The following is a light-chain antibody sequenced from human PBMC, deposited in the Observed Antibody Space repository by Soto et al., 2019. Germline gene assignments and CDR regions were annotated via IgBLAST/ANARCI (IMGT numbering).Light chain of an antibody. CDR3: RTWDSSLSAGV. V-gene: IGLV1-51*01. J-gene: IGLJ3*02. CDR2: DNN. CDR1: SSNIGNNY. Sequence: QSVLTQPPSVSAAPGQKVTISFSGSSSNIGNNYVSWYQQLPGTAPKLLIYDNNKRPSGIPDRFSGSKSGTSATLGITGLQTGDEADYYCRTWDSSLSAGVFGGGTKLTVL.